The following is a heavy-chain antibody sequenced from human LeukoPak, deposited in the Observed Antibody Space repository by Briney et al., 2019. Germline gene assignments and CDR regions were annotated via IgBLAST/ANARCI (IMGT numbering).Heavy chain of an antibody. Sequence: ASVKVSCKASGGTFSSYAISWVRQAPGQGLEWMGGIIPIFGTANYAQKFQGRVTITTGESTSTAYMELSSLRSEDTAVYYCARNSREMKNYYYYYYMDVWGKGTTVTVSS. CDR3: ARNSREMKNYYYYYYMDV. CDR1: GGTFSSYA. V-gene: IGHV1-69*05. CDR2: IIPIFGTA. J-gene: IGHJ6*03. D-gene: IGHD2/OR15-2a*01.